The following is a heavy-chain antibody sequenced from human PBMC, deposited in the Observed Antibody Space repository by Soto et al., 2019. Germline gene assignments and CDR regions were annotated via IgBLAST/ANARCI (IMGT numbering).Heavy chain of an antibody. CDR1: GFTFSSYG. D-gene: IGHD3-9*01. V-gene: IGHV3-33*01. Sequence: GGSLRLSCAASGFTFSSYGMHWVRQAPGKGLEWVAVIWYDGSNKYYADSVKGRFTISRDNSKNTLYLQMNSLRAEDTAGYYCARARRLIIRYVDWFAAFDIWGQGTMVTVSS. CDR3: ARARRLIIRYVDWFAAFDI. CDR2: IWYDGSNK. J-gene: IGHJ3*02.